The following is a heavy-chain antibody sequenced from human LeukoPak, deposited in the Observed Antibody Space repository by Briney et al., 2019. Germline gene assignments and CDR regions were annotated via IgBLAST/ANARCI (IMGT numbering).Heavy chain of an antibody. D-gene: IGHD3-22*01. V-gene: IGHV4-59*01. J-gene: IGHJ3*02. CDR2: IYYSGST. CDR3: ARDKKDYYDSSGYYYFAFDI. CDR1: GGSIRSYY. Sequence: SETLSLTCTVSGGSIRSYYWSWIRQPPGQGLEWIGYIYYSGSTNYNPSLKSRVTISVDTSKNQFSLKLSSVTAADTAVYYCARDKKDYYDSSGYYYFAFDIWGQGTMVNVSS.